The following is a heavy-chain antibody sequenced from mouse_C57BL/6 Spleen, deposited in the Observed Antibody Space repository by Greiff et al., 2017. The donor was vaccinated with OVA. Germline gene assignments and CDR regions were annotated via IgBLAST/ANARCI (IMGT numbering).Heavy chain of an antibody. CDR2: INPSTGGT. J-gene: IGHJ2*01. CDR1: GYSFTGYY. D-gene: IGHD5-1*01. Sequence: DVQLQESGPELVKPGASVKISCKASGYSFTGYYMNWVKQSPEKSLEWIGEINPSTGGTTYNQKFKAKATLTVDKSSSTAYMQLKSLTSEDSAVYYCARWSNYVDYWGQGTTLTVSS. CDR3: ARWSNYVDY. V-gene: IGHV1-42*01.